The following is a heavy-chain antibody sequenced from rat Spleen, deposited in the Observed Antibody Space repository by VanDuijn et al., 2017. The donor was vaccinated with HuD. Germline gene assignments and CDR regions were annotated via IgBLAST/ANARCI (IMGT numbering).Heavy chain of an antibody. Sequence: QVQLRESGPGLVQSSQTLSLTCTVSGFSLSGNIVHWVRQPPGKGLEWIAAISSGGSTYFNSVLKSRLSISRDTPKSQVFLKMNSLQTEDTAIYFCTRDPITTRDYFDYWGQGVMVTVSS. CDR1: GFSLSGNI. CDR3: TRDPITTRDYFDY. CDR2: ISSGGST. V-gene: IGHV2-6*01. D-gene: IGHD1-1*01. J-gene: IGHJ2*01.